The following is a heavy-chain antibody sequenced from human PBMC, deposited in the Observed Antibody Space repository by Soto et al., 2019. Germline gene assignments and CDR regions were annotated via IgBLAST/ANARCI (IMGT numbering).Heavy chain of an antibody. CDR1: GFTFSDHY. Sequence: GGSLRLSCAASGFTFSDHYMDWVRQAPGKGLEWVGRTRNKANSYTTEYAASVKGRFTISRDDSKNSLYLQMNSLKTEDTAVYYCARGGLYSGYDRTYYYYYYMDVWGKGTTVTVSS. D-gene: IGHD5-12*01. V-gene: IGHV3-72*01. CDR2: TRNKANSYTT. J-gene: IGHJ6*03. CDR3: ARGGLYSGYDRTYYYYYYMDV.